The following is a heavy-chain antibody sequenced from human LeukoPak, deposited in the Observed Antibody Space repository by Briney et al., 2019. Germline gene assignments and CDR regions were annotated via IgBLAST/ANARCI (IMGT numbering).Heavy chain of an antibody. J-gene: IGHJ4*02. V-gene: IGHV4-61*02. D-gene: IGHD1-26*01. CDR1: GGSISSGSYY. CDR3: ARSIVGATSSFDY. CDR2: IYTSGST. Sequence: SETLSLTCTVSGGSISSGSYYWSWIRQPAGKGLEWIGRIYTSGSTNYNPSLKSRVTISVDTSKNQFSLKLNSVTAADTAVYYCARSIVGATSSFDYWGQGTLVTVSS.